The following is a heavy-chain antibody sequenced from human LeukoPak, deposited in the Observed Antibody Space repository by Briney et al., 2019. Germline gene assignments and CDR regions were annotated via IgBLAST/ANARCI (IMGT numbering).Heavy chain of an antibody. Sequence: PSETLSLTCTVSGGSISSSSYYWGWIRQPPGKGLEWIGSIYYSGSTYYNPSLKSRVTISVDTSKNQFSLKLSSVTAADTAVYYCARDVPYYYDSSGYYPGFDYWGQGTLVTVSS. J-gene: IGHJ4*02. CDR3: ARDVPYYYDSSGYYPGFDY. CDR2: IYYSGST. D-gene: IGHD3-22*01. CDR1: GGSISSSSYY. V-gene: IGHV4-39*07.